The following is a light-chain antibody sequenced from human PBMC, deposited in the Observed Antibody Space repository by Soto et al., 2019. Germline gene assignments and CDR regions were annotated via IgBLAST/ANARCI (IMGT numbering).Light chain of an antibody. CDR3: QSYDTSLRVV. Sequence: QSVLTQPPSVSGAPGQRVTISCTGKSSNIGAGYDVHWYQQLPGTAPKILIYGYNNRPSGVPDRFSGSKSGTSASLAITDLQAEDEADYYCQSYDTSLRVVFGGGTKVTVL. CDR1: SSNIGAGYD. J-gene: IGLJ2*01. CDR2: GYN. V-gene: IGLV1-40*01.